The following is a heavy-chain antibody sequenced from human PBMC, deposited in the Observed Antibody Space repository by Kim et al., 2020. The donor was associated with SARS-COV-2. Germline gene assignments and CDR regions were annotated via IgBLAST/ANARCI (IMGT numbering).Heavy chain of an antibody. CDR2: GST. Sequence: GSTYYNPSLKSRVTISVDTSKNQFSLKLIAVTAADTAVYYCVGTVTYYDYWGQGTLVTVSS. J-gene: IGHJ4*02. D-gene: IGHD4-4*01. CDR3: VGTVTYYDY. V-gene: IGHV4-39*01.